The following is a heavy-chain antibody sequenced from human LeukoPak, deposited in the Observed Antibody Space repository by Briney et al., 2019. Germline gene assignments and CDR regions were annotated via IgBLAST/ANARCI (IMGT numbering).Heavy chain of an antibody. CDR3: ARAMDIVVVPAAMDYYYYYMDV. CDR2: IIPIFGTA. Sequence: GASVKVSCKASGGTFSSYAISLVRQAPGQGLEWMGGIIPIFGTANYAQKFQGRVTITADESTSTAYMELSSLRSEDTAVYYCARAMDIVVVPAAMDYYYYYMDVWGKGTTVTVSS. J-gene: IGHJ6*03. V-gene: IGHV1-69*01. CDR1: GGTFSSYA. D-gene: IGHD2-2*03.